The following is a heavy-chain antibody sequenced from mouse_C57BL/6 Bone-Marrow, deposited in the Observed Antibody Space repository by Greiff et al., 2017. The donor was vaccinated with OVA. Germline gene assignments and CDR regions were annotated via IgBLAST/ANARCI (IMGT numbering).Heavy chain of an antibody. Sequence: EVKVVESEGGLVQPGSSMKLSCTASGFTFSDYYMAWVRQVPEKGLEWVANINYDGSSTYYLDSLKSRFIISRDNAKNILYLQMSSLKSEDTATYYCARAGRGYYFDYWGQGTTLTVSS. J-gene: IGHJ2*01. CDR3: ARAGRGYYFDY. V-gene: IGHV5-16*01. CDR2: INYDGSST. CDR1: GFTFSDYY.